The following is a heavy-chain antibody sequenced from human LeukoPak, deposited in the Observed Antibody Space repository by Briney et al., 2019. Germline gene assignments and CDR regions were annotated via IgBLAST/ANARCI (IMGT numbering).Heavy chain of an antibody. V-gene: IGHV3-30*18. D-gene: IGHD2-15*01. J-gene: IGHJ4*02. Sequence: GGSLRLSCAASGFTFSSYGMHWVRQAPGKGLEWVAVISYDGSNKYYADSVKGRFTISRDNSKNTLYLQMNSLRAEDTAVYYCAKWRTTRDYGDYWGQGTLVTVSS. CDR1: GFTFSSYG. CDR2: ISYDGSNK. CDR3: AKWRTTRDYGDY.